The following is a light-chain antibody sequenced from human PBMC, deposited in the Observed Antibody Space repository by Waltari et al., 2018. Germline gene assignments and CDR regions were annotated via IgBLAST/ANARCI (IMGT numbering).Light chain of an antibody. CDR3: LHLNNFPLS. J-gene: IGKJ4*01. CDR1: QGISTY. V-gene: IGKV1-9*01. Sequence: DIQLTQSPSFLSASVRDRVTITCRARQGISTYLAWYQQKPGKAPKLLSYAASTLQRNIPSRFSGSGSGTEFTLTISSLQPEDFATYYCLHLNNFPLSFGGGTKVELK. CDR2: AAS.